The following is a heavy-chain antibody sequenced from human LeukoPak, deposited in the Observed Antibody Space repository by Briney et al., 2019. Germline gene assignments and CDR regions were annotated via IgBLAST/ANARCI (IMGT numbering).Heavy chain of an antibody. CDR2: INNSGSST. CDR3: AKAAFGGSGSYPDC. CDR1: GFSFSNHA. J-gene: IGHJ4*02. D-gene: IGHD3-10*01. Sequence: PGGSFRLSCAATGFSFSNHAMSWVRRVAGKGLEWVSTINNSGSSTYYADSVKGRFTISRDNSKNTLYLQMNRLRAEDTAVYYCAKAAFGGSGSYPDCWGQGTLVTVSS. V-gene: IGHV3-23*01.